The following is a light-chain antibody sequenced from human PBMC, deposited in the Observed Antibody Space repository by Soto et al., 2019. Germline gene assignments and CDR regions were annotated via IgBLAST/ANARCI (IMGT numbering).Light chain of an antibody. J-gene: IGKJ5*01. CDR1: RNVSIY. V-gene: IGKV1-39*01. CDR3: RQSYKMPS. Sequence: IPLTQSPSSLAASVGDRLTLTCRASRNVSIYLNWYQHKPGKGPTLLIHATSNLQIGVPSRFRGSGSGTEFTLTISSLEPEDFGTYYCRQSYKMPSFGQGTRLEIK. CDR2: ATS.